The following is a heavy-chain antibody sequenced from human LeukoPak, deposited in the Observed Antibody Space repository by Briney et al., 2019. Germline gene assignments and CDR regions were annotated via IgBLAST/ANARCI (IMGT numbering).Heavy chain of an antibody. CDR1: GFTFSIYE. CDR2: IWYDGSNK. CDR3: AIGYGSGTNGGFDP. V-gene: IGHV3-33*08. Sequence: GGSLRLSCAASGFTFSIYEMNWVRQAPGKGLEWVAVIWYDGSNKYYADSVKGRFTISRDNSKNTLYLRMNSLRAEDTAVYYCAIGYGSGTNGGFDPWGQGTLVTVSS. J-gene: IGHJ5*02. D-gene: IGHD3-10*01.